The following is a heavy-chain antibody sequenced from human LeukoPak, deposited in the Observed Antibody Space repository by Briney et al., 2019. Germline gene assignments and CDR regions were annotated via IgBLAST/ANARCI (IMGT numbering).Heavy chain of an antibody. CDR1: GFTFSRYW. J-gene: IGHJ4*02. V-gene: IGHV3-7*01. Sequence: GGSLRLSCAASGFTFSRYWMTWVRQPPGKGLEWVANINQDGSEKYYGDSVTGRFTISRDNAENSLFLQMNSLRADDTGVYYCARAREAPANVFPDHWGQGVVVTVSS. D-gene: IGHD2-15*01. CDR3: ARAREAPANVFPDH. CDR2: INQDGSEK.